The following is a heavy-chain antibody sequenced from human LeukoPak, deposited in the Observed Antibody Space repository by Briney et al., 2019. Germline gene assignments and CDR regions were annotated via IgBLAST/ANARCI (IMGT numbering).Heavy chain of an antibody. V-gene: IGHV4-61*01. CDR1: GGSVSSGTYF. D-gene: IGHD3-10*01. J-gene: IGHJ6*04. CDR2: IYFSGST. CDR3: AREEGITMVRGVTSYYYYGMDV. Sequence: SETLSITCTVSGGSVSSGTYFWSWIRQPPGKGLGWIGYIYFSGSTNYNPSLKSRVTISVDTSKNQFSLKLSSVTAADTAVYYCAREEGITMVRGVTSYYYYGMDVWGKGTTVTVSS.